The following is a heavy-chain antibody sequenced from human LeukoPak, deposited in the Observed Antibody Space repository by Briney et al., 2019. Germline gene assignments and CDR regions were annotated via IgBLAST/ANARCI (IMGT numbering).Heavy chain of an antibody. CDR1: GFTFSSYS. Sequence: GGSLRLSCAASGFTFSSYSMNWVRQAPGKGLEWVSSISSSSSYIYYADSVKGRFTISRDNAKNSLYLQMNSLRAEDTAVYYCARAVDMVYCSSTSCCYFDYWGQGTLVTVSS. J-gene: IGHJ4*02. V-gene: IGHV3-21*01. CDR2: ISSSSSYI. D-gene: IGHD2-2*01. CDR3: ARAVDMVYCSSTSCCYFDY.